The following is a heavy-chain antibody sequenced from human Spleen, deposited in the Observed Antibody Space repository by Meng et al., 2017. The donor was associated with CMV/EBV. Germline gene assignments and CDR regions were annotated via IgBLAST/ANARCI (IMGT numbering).Heavy chain of an antibody. J-gene: IGHJ5*02. CDR2: INPNTGGT. CDR1: GYTFNGYY. CDR3: AKDRQLLFGSPFDP. Sequence: KASGYTFNGYYIHWVRQAPGQGLEWMGWINPNTGGTKYAQKFQDRVTMTRDTSISTAYMELSGLRFDDTAMYYCAKDRQLLFGSPFDPWGQGTLVTVSS. D-gene: IGHD2-2*01. V-gene: IGHV1-2*02.